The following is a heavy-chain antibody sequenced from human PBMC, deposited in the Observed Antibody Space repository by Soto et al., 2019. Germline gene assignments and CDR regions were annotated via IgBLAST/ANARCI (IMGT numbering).Heavy chain of an antibody. V-gene: IGHV3-23*01. CDR2: TSASGTRT. CDR3: AEDPNGDYVGGFDM. CDR1: GFIFNNYA. Sequence: GSLSLSCAASGFIFNNYAMSWVRQAPGKVLEWVSGTSASGTRTYYTDSVKGRFTISKDNSKNTLYLQMNSLRAEDTAVYYCAEDPNGDYVGGFDMRGQGXMVT. D-gene: IGHD4-17*01. J-gene: IGHJ3*02.